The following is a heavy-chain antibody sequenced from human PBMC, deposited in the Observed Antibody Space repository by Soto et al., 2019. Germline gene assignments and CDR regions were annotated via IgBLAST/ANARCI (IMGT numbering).Heavy chain of an antibody. CDR3: AKEGSLGSNVDLGY. CDR2: ISGSGGST. D-gene: IGHD7-27*01. V-gene: IGHV3-23*01. Sequence: WGSLILSCAASGFTCTNFAMSWVRQSPGKGLEWVSTISGSGGSTYYADAVKGRFTISRDNSMGTLYLQMKSLRVEHTAIYYCAKEGSLGSNVDLGYWGQGTLVTVSS. CDR1: GFTCTNFA. J-gene: IGHJ4*02.